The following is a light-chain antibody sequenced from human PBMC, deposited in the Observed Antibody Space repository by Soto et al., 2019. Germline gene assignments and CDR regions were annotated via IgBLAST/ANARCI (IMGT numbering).Light chain of an antibody. V-gene: IGKV3-20*01. J-gene: IGKJ1*01. CDR3: QQYVSSPGT. Sequence: EIVLTQSPGTLSLSPGERATLSCRASQSVTSNSLAWYRQKPGQAPGLLFYGASNRATGIPDRFSGSGSGTDFTLTISRLEPEDFAVYYCQQYVSSPGTFGQGTKVEI. CDR1: QSVTSNS. CDR2: GAS.